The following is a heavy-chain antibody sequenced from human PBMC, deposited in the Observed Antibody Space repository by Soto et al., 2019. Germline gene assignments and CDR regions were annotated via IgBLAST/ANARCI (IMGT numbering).Heavy chain of an antibody. Sequence: SETLSLTCSVSGGSTSDKSYFWGWVRQSPGKGLEWIGSMYYSGNSYYNPSLKSRVAISVDTSRNQFSLKLRSVTAADTAVYFCARQRLLRLKPDFDIWGQGTLVTVSS. CDR1: GGSTSDKSYF. CDR3: ARQRLLRLKPDFDI. CDR2: MYYSGNS. V-gene: IGHV4-39*01. J-gene: IGHJ4*02. D-gene: IGHD2-21*02.